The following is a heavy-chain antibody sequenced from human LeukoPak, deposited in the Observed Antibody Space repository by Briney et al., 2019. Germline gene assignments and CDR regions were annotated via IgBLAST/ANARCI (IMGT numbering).Heavy chain of an antibody. CDR2: INSDGSST. CDR1: GFTFSSFW. V-gene: IGHV3-74*01. D-gene: IGHD1-14*01. Sequence: GGSLRLSCAASGFTFSSFWVHWVRQAPGKGLVWISRINSDGSSTSYADSVKGRFTISRDNAKNTLYLQMNSLRAEDTAVYYCASLGYNRWDALDCWGQGTLVNGSS. J-gene: IGHJ4*02. CDR3: ASLGYNRWDALDC.